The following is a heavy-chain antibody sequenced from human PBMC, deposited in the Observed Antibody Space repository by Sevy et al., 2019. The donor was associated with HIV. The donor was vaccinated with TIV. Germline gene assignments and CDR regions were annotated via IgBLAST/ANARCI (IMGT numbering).Heavy chain of an antibody. Sequence: GGSLRLSCAASGFTFSSYSMNWVRQAPGKGLEWVSSISSSSSSYIYYADSMKGRFTISRDNAKNSLYLQMNSLRAEDTAVYYCARDMKRYSSSSGVDYWGQGTLVTVSS. D-gene: IGHD6-6*01. CDR2: ISSSSSSYI. V-gene: IGHV3-21*01. CDR3: ARDMKRYSSSSGVDY. J-gene: IGHJ4*02. CDR1: GFTFSSYS.